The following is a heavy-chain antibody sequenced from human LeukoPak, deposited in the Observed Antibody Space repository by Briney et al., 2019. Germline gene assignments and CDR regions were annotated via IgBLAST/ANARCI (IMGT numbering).Heavy chain of an antibody. Sequence: PGGSLRLSCAASGFTFSSYAMSWVRQAPGKGLEWVSAISGSGGSTYYADSVKGRFTISRDNSKNTLYVQMNSLRAEDTAVYYCAKDNDYVWGSSDYWGQGTLVTVSS. CDR2: ISGSGGST. CDR3: AKDNDYVWGSSDY. V-gene: IGHV3-23*01. J-gene: IGHJ4*02. D-gene: IGHD3-16*01. CDR1: GFTFSSYA.